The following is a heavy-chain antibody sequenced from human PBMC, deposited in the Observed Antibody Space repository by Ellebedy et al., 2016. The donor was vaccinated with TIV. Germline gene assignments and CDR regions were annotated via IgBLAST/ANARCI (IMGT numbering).Heavy chain of an antibody. J-gene: IGHJ4*02. D-gene: IGHD3-10*02. CDR1: GYSISSGYY. Sequence: SETLSLTCAVSGYSISSGYYWSWVRQSPGKGLEWLGTINHRGITYYNPSPKSRVTVSVDTSKNQFSLNLSSVTAADTAVYYCARYVSVGFYFDTWGQGTLVTVSS. CDR3: ARYVSVGFYFDT. CDR2: INHRGIT. V-gene: IGHV4-38-2*01.